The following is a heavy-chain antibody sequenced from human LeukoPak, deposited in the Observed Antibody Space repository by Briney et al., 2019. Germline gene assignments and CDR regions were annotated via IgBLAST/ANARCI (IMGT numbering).Heavy chain of an antibody. CDR2: IRYDGNNK. CDR1: GFTFSDYS. CDR3: ARDRGQIADSSGFDY. V-gene: IGHV3-30*02. J-gene: IGHJ4*02. D-gene: IGHD3-22*01. Sequence: GGSLRLSCAASGFTFSDYSMHWVRQAPGKGLNWVAFIRYDGNNKYYADSVKGRFTISRDNSKNMLYLEMNSLRAEDTAVYYCARDRGQIADSSGFDYWGQGTLVTVSS.